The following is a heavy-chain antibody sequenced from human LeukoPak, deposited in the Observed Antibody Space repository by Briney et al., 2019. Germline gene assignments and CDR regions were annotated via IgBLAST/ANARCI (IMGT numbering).Heavy chain of an antibody. J-gene: IGHJ4*02. D-gene: IGHD4-17*01. CDR1: GGSFSGYY. V-gene: IGHV4-34*01. CDR3: ARGGVYGDYRIDY. CDR2: INHSGST. Sequence: SETLSLTCAVYGGSFSGYYWSWIRQPPGKGLEWIGEINHSGSTNYNPSLKSQVTISVDTSKNQFSLKLSSVTAADTAVYYCARGGVYGDYRIDYWGQGTLVTVSS.